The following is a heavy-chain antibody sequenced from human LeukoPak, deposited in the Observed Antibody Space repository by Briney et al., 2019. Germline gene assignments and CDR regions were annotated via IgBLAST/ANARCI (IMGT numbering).Heavy chain of an antibody. J-gene: IGHJ4*02. D-gene: IGHD6-19*01. CDR2: ISGDGGST. CDR3: ARESERSGWYDY. CDR1: GFIFDDYA. V-gene: IGHV3-43*02. Sequence: LSGGSLRLSCAAPGFIFDDYAIHWVRHAPGKGLEWVSLISGDGGSTFYADSVKGRFTISRDNSKNSLYLQMSSLRSEDTALYYCARESERSGWYDYWGQGTLVTVSS.